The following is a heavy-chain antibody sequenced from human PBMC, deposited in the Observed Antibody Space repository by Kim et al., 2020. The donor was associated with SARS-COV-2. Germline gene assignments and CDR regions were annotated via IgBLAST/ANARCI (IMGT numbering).Heavy chain of an antibody. CDR3: AKESPTLFDP. J-gene: IGHJ5*02. Sequence: GGSLRLSCAASGFTFGDYTMNWVRQIPGKGLEWVSGIGWNSNTVAYADSVKGRFTISRDNAKSSLYLQMDNLRPEDTALYYCAKESPTLFDPWGQGTLVT. V-gene: IGHV3-9*01. CDR1: GFTFGDYT. CDR2: IGWNSNTV.